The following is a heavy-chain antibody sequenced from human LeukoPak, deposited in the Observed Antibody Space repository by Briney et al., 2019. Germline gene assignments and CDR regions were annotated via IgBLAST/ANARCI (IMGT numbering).Heavy chain of an antibody. CDR1: GYTLTELS. Sequence: ASVKVSCKVSGYTLTELSMHWVRQAPGRGLEWMGGFDPEGGETIYAQKFQGRVTMTEDTSTDTAYMELSSLRSEDTAVYYCATEQVTMVRGAAIYYFDYWGQGTLVTVSS. V-gene: IGHV1-24*01. D-gene: IGHD3-10*01. CDR2: FDPEGGET. CDR3: ATEQVTMVRGAAIYYFDY. J-gene: IGHJ4*02.